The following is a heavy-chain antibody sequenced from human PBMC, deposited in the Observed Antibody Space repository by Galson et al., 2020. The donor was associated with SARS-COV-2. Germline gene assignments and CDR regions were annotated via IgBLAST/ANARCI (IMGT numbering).Heavy chain of an antibody. CDR3: AKAGAMNDYGDYVDY. Sequence: SETLSLTCTVSGGSISSYYWSWIRQPAGKGLEWIGRIYTSGSTNYNPSLKSRVTMSVDTSKNQFSLKLSSVTAADTAVYYCAKAGAMNDYGDYVDYWGQGTLVTVSS. J-gene: IGHJ4*02. CDR1: GGSISSYY. CDR2: IYTSGST. V-gene: IGHV4-4*07. D-gene: IGHD4-17*01.